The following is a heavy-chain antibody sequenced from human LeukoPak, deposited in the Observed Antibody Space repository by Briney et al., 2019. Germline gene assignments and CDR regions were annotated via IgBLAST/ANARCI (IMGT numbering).Heavy chain of an antibody. V-gene: IGHV4-4*02. CDR1: GGSVTSTNW. CDR3: ARGSAAGLAY. Sequence: SETLSLTCGVSGGSVTSTNWWTWVRQPPGKGLEWIGEIDRSGSTNYNPSLKSRLTISVDTSKNQFSLKLSSVTAADTAVYYCARGSAAGLAYWGQGTLVTVSS. J-gene: IGHJ4*02. D-gene: IGHD6-19*01. CDR2: IDRSGST.